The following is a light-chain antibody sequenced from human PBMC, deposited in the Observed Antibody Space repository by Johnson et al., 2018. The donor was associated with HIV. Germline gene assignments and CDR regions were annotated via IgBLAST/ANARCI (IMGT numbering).Light chain of an antibody. CDR3: ATWVGSLTIGGV. V-gene: IGLV1-51*01. J-gene: IGLJ1*01. CDR1: SSNIGSND. CDR2: DSY. Sequence: QSVLTQPPSVSAAPGQKVTVSCSGSSSNIGSNDVSWYQQFPGAAPKLLIYDSYKRPSGSPDRFSGSKSGTSATLGITGLQTGDEADYYCATWVGSLTIGGVFGTGTKVTVL.